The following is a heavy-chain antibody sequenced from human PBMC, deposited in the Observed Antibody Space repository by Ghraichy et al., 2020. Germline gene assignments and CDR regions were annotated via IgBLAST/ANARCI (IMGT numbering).Heavy chain of an antibody. CDR1: GGSVSSSSYY. D-gene: IGHD1-26*01. CDR2: IYYRGDT. V-gene: IGHV4-39*01. Sequence: SQTLSLTCTASGGSVSSSSYYWAWIRQPPGKGLEWIGSIYYRGDTYYNPSLKSRVTLSVDMSKNQFSLKLSSVTASDTAVYYCARQGGGSYPFDSWGQGTLVTVSS. CDR3: ARQGGGSYPFDS. J-gene: IGHJ4*02.